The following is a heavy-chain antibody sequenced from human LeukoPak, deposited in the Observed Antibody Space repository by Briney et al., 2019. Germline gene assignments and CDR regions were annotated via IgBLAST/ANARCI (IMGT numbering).Heavy chain of an antibody. Sequence: ASGKVSCKASGYTFTSYDINWVRQAAGQGLGWMGWMNPNSGNTGYAQKFQGRVTMTRNTSISTAYMELSSLRSEDTAVYYCARGRRGKGILTGYSMGHYFDYWGQGTLVTVSS. J-gene: IGHJ4*02. CDR2: MNPNSGNT. V-gene: IGHV1-8*01. CDR1: GYTFTSYD. D-gene: IGHD3-9*01. CDR3: ARGRRGKGILTGYSMGHYFDY.